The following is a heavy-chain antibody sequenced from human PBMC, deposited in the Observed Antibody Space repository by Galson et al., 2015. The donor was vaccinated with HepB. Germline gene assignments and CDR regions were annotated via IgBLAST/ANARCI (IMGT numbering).Heavy chain of an antibody. CDR3: ARDQGKYGSGSYGFDY. D-gene: IGHD3-10*01. J-gene: IGHJ4*02. CDR1: GFTFSDYA. Sequence: SLRLSCAASGFTFSDYAMHWVRQAPGKGLEWVAVISSDGTYRHYADSVKGRFTISRDNSKNTLYLQMNSLRAEDTAVYYCARDQGKYGSGSYGFDYWGQGTLVTVSS. CDR2: ISSDGTYR. V-gene: IGHV3-30*04.